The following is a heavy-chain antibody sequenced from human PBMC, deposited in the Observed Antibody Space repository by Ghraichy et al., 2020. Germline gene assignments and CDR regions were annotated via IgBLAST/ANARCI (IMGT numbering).Heavy chain of an antibody. V-gene: IGHV4-28*03. CDR1: GYSISSSNW. Sequence: SETLSLTCAVSGYSISSSNWWGWIRQPPGKGLEWIGYIYYSGSTYYNPSLKSRVTMSVDTSKNQFSLKLSSVTAVDTAVYYCARGRLNSGSTLRAYYFDYWGQGTLVTVSS. J-gene: IGHJ4*02. CDR2: IYYSGST. CDR3: ARGRLNSGSTLRAYYFDY. D-gene: IGHD1-26*01.